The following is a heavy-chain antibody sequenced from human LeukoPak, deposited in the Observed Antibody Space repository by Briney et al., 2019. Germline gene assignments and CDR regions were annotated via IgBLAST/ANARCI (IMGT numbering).Heavy chain of an antibody. CDR3: ASGRQLGY. D-gene: IGHD6-13*01. J-gene: IGHJ4*02. V-gene: IGHV3-7*01. CDR1: GFTFSNYW. CDR2: IKEDGSKK. Sequence: GGSLSLSCAASGFTFSNYWMSWVRQAPGKGLEWVANIKEDGSKKYYVDSVKGRFTISRDNARNSLYLQMNSLRAEDTAVYYCASGRQLGYWGQGTLVTVSS.